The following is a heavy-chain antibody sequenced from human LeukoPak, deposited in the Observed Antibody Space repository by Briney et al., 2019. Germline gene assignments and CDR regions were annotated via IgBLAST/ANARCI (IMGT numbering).Heavy chain of an antibody. CDR1: GGSISSGGYY. Sequence: SETLSLTCTVSGGSISSGGYYGSWIRQPPGKGLEWIGYIYHSGSTYYNPSLKSRVTISVDRSKNQFSLKLSSVTAADTAVYYCAREQNYYDSSGPLGIWGQGTMVTVSS. CDR2: IYHSGST. D-gene: IGHD3-22*01. CDR3: AREQNYYDSSGPLGI. V-gene: IGHV4-30-2*01. J-gene: IGHJ3*02.